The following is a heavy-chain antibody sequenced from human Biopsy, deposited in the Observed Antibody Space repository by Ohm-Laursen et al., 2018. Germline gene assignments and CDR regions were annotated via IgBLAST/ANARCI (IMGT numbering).Heavy chain of an antibody. CDR3: ARHPTGFWFDP. J-gene: IGHJ5*02. V-gene: IGHV4-39*01. CDR2: IYNSETP. CDR1: GDSISTSTTYY. Sequence: GTLSLTCTVSGDSISTSTTYYWAWPRQPPGKGLEWIGSIYNSETPFYNPSLKGRVAISVDTSTNQFSLKVSSVTAADTALYYCARHPTGFWFDPWGHGTLVTVSS.